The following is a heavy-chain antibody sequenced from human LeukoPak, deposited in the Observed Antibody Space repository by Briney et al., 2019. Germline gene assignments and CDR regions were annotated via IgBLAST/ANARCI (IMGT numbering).Heavy chain of an antibody. CDR2: INPNSGGT. J-gene: IGHJ4*02. D-gene: IGHD4-23*01. CDR1: GYTFTGYY. CDR3: ARVGGYGGNSEDY. Sequence: ASVKVSCKASGYTFTGYYMHWVRQAPGQGLEWMGWINPNSGGTNYAQKFQGRVTMTRDTSISTAYMELSSLRSEDTAVYYCARVGGYGGNSEDYWGQGTLVTVSS. V-gene: IGHV1-2*02.